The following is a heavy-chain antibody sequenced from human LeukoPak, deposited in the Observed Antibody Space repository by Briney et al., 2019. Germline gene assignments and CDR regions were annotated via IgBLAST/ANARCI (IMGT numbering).Heavy chain of an antibody. Sequence: SETLTLTCTVPGGSISSFYSNWIRQPPGKGLEWIGYVYYSGRTNYNPSLKSRVTISVDTSKNQFSLKLSSVTAADTAVYYCARAPRTSNLFDYWGQGTLVTVSS. V-gene: IGHV4-59*01. J-gene: IGHJ4*02. CDR3: ARAPRTSNLFDY. CDR2: VYYSGRT. D-gene: IGHD1-14*01. CDR1: GGSISSFY.